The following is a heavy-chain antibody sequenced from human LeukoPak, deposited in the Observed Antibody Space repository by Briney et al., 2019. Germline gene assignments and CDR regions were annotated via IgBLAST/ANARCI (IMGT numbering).Heavy chain of an antibody. D-gene: IGHD2-15*01. Sequence: GASVKVSCKASGGTFSSYAISWVRQAPGQGLEWMGRIIPILGIANYAQKFQGRVTITADESTSTAYMELSSLRSEDTAVYYCARGGILPFDPWGQGTLVTVSS. V-gene: IGHV1-69*04. CDR2: IIPILGIA. CDR3: ARGGILPFDP. J-gene: IGHJ5*02. CDR1: GGTFSSYA.